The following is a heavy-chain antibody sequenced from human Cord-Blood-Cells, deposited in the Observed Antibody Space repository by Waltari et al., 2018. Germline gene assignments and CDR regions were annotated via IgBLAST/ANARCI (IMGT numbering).Heavy chain of an antibody. J-gene: IGHJ3*02. CDR2: ISAYNGNT. D-gene: IGHD2-2*01. CDR3: ARENLPAANVGAFDI. V-gene: IGHV1-18*04. CDR1: GYTFTSSG. Sequence: QVQLVQSGAEVKKPGASVKVSCKASGYTFTSSGSSWVRQAPGQGLEWMGWISAYNGNTNYAQKHQGRVTMTTDTSTSTAYMELRSLRSDDTAVYYCARENLPAANVGAFDIWGQGTMVTVSS.